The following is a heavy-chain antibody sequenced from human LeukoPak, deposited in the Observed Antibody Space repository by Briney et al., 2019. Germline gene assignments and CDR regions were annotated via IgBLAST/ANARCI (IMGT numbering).Heavy chain of an antibody. J-gene: IGHJ4*02. D-gene: IGHD3-22*01. CDR3: ASHQYYCDSSGYPVDY. CDR2: IIPIFGTA. CDR1: GGAFSSYA. Sequence: ASVKVSCKASGGAFSSYAISWVRQAPGQGLEWMGRIIPIFGTANYAQKFQGRVTITTDESTSTAYMELSSLRSEDTAVYYCASHQYYCDSSGYPVDYWGQGTLVTVSS. V-gene: IGHV1-69*05.